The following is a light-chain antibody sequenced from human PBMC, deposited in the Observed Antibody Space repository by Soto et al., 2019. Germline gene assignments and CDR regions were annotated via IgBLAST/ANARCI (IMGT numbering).Light chain of an antibody. J-gene: IGKJ1*01. V-gene: IGKV3-15*01. CDR3: QQHDNWPRT. CDR1: QGVGSS. CDR2: AAS. Sequence: EIVMTQSPATLSVSAGERATLSCRASQGVGSSVVWYQQKPGQAPRLLIYAASIRASGIPARFTGSGSGTEYTLTISSLQSEDFAIYYCQQHDNWPRTFGHGTKVEIK.